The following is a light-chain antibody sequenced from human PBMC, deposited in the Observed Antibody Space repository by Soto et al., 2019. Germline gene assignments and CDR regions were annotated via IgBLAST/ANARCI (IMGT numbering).Light chain of an antibody. V-gene: IGKV3-11*01. CDR3: QHRNNWEWT. Sequence: ELVLTQSPATLSLSPGERATLSCRASQSVSYSLAWYQQKPGQAPRLLIYDASNKATAIPARFSGSGSGTAFTLTISSLEPEDFAVYYCQHRNNWEWTFGQGTKVEIK. CDR1: QSVSYS. CDR2: DAS. J-gene: IGKJ1*01.